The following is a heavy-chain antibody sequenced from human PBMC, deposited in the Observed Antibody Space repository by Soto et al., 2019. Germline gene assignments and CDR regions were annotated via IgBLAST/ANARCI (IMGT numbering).Heavy chain of an antibody. CDR2: ISSNGGST. Sequence: HPGGSLRLSCSASGFTFSSYAMHWVRQAPGKGLEYVSAISSNGGSTYYADSVKGRFTISRDNSKNTLYLQMSSLRAEDTAVYYCVRHLTYYYDSSGYSDYWGQGTQVTVSS. D-gene: IGHD3-22*01. V-gene: IGHV3-64D*08. J-gene: IGHJ4*02. CDR3: VRHLTYYYDSSGYSDY. CDR1: GFTFSSYA.